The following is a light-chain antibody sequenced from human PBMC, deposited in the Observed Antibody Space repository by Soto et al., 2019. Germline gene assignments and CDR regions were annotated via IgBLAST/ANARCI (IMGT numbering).Light chain of an antibody. J-gene: IGKJ2*02. CDR3: QQYDNWPPCT. Sequence: IQLTQSPSSLSASVGDRVTITCRASQGISSYLAWYQQKPGKAPKLLIYAASTLQSGVPSKFSGSGSGTDFTLTISSLQPEDSATYYCQQYDNWPPCTFGQGTKLEVK. CDR1: QGISSY. CDR2: AAS. V-gene: IGKV1-9*01.